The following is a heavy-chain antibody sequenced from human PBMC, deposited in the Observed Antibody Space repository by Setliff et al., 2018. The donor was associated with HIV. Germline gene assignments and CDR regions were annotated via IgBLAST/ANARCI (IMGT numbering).Heavy chain of an antibody. J-gene: IGHJ3*02. CDR2: IYTSGST. Sequence: PSETLSLTCTVSGGSISSYYWSWIRQPAGKGLEWIGRIYTSGSTNYNPSLKSRVTMSVDTSKNQFSLKLGSVTAADTAVYYCARVSVDSSGWYGQKSDPKDAFDIWGQGTMVTVSS. V-gene: IGHV4-4*07. CDR1: GGSISSYY. CDR3: ARVSVDSSGWYGQKSDPKDAFDI. D-gene: IGHD6-19*01.